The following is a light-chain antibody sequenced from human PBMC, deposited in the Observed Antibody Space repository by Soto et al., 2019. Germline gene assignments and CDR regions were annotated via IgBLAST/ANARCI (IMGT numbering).Light chain of an antibody. CDR3: KQRSNSWK. CDR1: QSVSSY. J-gene: IGKJ1*01. CDR2: DAS. V-gene: IGKV3-11*01. Sequence: EIVLPPSPATLSFAPLERAHLYFRASQSVSSYLAGYQQKPGQAPRLLIYDASNRATGIPARFSGSGSGTDFTLTISSLEPEDFAVYYCKQRSNSWKCGQGTTGDIK.